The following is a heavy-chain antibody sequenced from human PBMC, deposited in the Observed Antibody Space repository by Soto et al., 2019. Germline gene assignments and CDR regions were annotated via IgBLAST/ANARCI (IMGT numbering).Heavy chain of an antibody. CDR2: IHYSGST. CDR3: ARVPAVASTIPSLWFDP. CDR1: GGSISLYY. Sequence: SEALCVACNFSGGSISLYYWSWIRQPPGKGLEWIGYIHYSGSTKYNPSLKSRVTISVDTSKNQFSLKLTSVTAADTAVYFCARVPAVASTIPSLWFDPWGQGTLVTVSS. V-gene: IGHV4-59*01. D-gene: IGHD6-19*01. J-gene: IGHJ5*02.